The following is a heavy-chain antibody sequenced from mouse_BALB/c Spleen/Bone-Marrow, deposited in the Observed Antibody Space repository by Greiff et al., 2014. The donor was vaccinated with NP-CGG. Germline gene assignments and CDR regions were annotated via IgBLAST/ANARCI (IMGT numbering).Heavy chain of an antibody. CDR3: ANYYYGSHFDY. Sequence: EVKLVESGAALVKPGASVKLSCTASGFNIKDTYMHWVKQRPEQGQEWIGRIDPANGNTKYDPKFQGKATITADTSSNTAYLQLSSLTSEDTAVYYCANYYYGSHFDYWGQGTTLTVSS. CDR2: IDPANGNT. CDR1: GFNIKDTY. J-gene: IGHJ2*01. V-gene: IGHV14-3*02. D-gene: IGHD1-1*01.